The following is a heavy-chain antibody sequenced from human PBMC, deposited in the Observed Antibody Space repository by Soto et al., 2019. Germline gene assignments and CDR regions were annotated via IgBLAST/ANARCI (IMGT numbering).Heavy chain of an antibody. CDR3: ARDILMADAFDI. CDR1: GSTFSSYG. D-gene: IGHD2-15*01. Sequence: TGGSLRLSCAASGSTFSSYGMHWVRQAPGKGLEWVAVISYDGSNKYYADSVKGRFTISRDNSKNTLYLQMNSLRAEDTAVYYCARDILMADAFDIWGQGTMVTVSS. J-gene: IGHJ3*02. CDR2: ISYDGSNK. V-gene: IGHV3-30*03.